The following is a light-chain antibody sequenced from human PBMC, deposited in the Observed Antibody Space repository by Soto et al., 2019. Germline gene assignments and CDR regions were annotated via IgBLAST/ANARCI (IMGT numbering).Light chain of an antibody. CDR2: DNS. V-gene: IGLV1-40*01. CDR1: SSNIGAGYD. CDR3: QSYDSSLSGPV. Sequence: SVLTQPPSVSGAPGQRVTISCTGSSSNIGAGYDVHWYQQLPGTEHWYQQLPGTAPKLLIYDNSNRPSGVPDRFSASKSGTSASLAITGLQAEDEADYYCQSYDSSLSGPVFGGGTQLTVL. J-gene: IGLJ2*01.